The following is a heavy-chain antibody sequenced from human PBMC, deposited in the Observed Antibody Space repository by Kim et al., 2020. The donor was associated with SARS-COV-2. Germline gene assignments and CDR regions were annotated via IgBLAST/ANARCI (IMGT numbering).Heavy chain of an antibody. CDR1: GLTVSSNY. CDR2: IYSGGST. Sequence: GGSLRLSCAASGLTVSSNYMSWVRQAPGKGLEWVALIYSGGSTTYAASAKSSCTTFRDNSKNTLYLHMNSLRAADTTADYCGGVGCRARTCYRGEVGPWG. V-gene: IGHV3-53*01. CDR3: GGVGCRARTCYRGEVGP. J-gene: IGHJ5*02. D-gene: IGHD2-15*01.